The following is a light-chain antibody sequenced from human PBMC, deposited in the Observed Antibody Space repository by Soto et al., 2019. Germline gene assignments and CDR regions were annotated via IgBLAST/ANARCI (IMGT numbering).Light chain of an antibody. V-gene: IGLV1-40*01. Sequence: QSVLTQPPSVSLAPGQRVTISCTGSSSNIGAGYDVHWYQQRPGTAPKLLIFGNTNRPSGVPDRFSGSKSGTSASLAITGLQAEDEGDYYYQSYDSTLSARYVFGTGTKVTVL. CDR1: SSNIGAGYD. J-gene: IGLJ1*01. CDR3: QSYDSTLSARYV. CDR2: GNT.